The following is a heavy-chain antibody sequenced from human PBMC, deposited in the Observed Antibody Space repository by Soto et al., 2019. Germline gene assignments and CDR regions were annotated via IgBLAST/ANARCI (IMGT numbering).Heavy chain of an antibody. V-gene: IGHV3-48*02. Sequence: GWSLRLSCAASGFTFSSYSMNWVRQAPGKGLEWISYISSSTSTIYYTDSVKGRFTISRDNAKNSLYLQMNSLRDEDTAVYYCAREPGRDYYDSSGYFDSWGQGTLVTVSS. CDR3: AREPGRDYYDSSGYFDS. J-gene: IGHJ4*02. CDR1: GFTFSSYS. D-gene: IGHD3-22*01. CDR2: ISSSTSTI.